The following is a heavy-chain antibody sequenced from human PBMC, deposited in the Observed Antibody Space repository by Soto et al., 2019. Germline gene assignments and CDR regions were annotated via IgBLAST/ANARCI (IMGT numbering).Heavy chain of an antibody. J-gene: IGHJ5*02. D-gene: IGHD6-13*01. Sequence: QLQLQESGPGLVKPSETLSLTCTVSGGSISSSSFHWGWIRQSPGKGLEWIGSIYYSGSTHYSASLKSRVTISVDTSKNQFSLKLSSVTAADTAVYYCARRERAAGTDWWFDPWGQGTLVTVSS. CDR3: ARRERAAGTDWWFDP. CDR2: IYYSGST. CDR1: GGSISSSSFH. V-gene: IGHV4-39*01.